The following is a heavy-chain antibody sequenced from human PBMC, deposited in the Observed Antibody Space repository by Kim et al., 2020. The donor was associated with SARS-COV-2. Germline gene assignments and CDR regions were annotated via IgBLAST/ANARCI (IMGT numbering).Heavy chain of an antibody. Sequence: GGSLRLSCAASGFTCSSYAMSGVRQAPGKGLEWVSAIRGSGGSTYYADAGKGRVTIARDNSKNTLYLQMNSLRAEDTAGYYCAKASLAAAGRGYYYGMDVWGQGTTATVSS. V-gene: IGHV3-23*01. J-gene: IGHJ6*02. CDR2: IRGSGGST. D-gene: IGHD6-13*01. CDR1: GFTCSSYA. CDR3: AKASLAAAGRGYYYGMDV.